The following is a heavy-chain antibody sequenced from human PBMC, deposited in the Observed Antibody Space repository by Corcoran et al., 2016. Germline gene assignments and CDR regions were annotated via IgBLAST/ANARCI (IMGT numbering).Heavy chain of an antibody. D-gene: IGHD2-15*01. J-gene: IGHJ6*02. CDR1: GYTFTSYY. CDR3: ARDGRWGEIVVVLAATRLYGLDV. Sequence: QVQLVQSGAEVKKPGASVKVSCKASGYTFTSYYMHWVRQAPGQGLEWMGIINPSGGSTSYAQKFQGRVTMTRDTSTSTVSMELSSLSAEDTAVYYCARDGRWGEIVVVLAATRLYGLDVWGQGTTVTVYS. CDR2: INPSGGST. V-gene: IGHV1-46*01.